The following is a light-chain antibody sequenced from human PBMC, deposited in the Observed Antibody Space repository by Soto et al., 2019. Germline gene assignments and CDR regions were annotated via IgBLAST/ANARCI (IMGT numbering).Light chain of an antibody. J-gene: IGKJ1*01. CDR2: GAS. Sequence: ENVLTQSPDTLSLSPGERATLSCRTSLAVLTKYLACYQQKLGQAPRLLIFGASKRATSITDRFNGSGSGTDFSLTTTRLEPEDCAVYYCQQYGNSPRTFGQGTKVDI. V-gene: IGKV3-20*01. CDR3: QQYGNSPRT. CDR1: LAVLTKY.